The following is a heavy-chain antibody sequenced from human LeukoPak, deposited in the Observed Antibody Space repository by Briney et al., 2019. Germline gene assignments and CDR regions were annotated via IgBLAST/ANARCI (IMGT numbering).Heavy chain of an antibody. J-gene: IGHJ4*02. V-gene: IGHV3-23*01. D-gene: IGHD6-6*01. CDR3: ANSYTTSSRTPFDY. CDR2: ISATGSST. Sequence: EGSLRLSCAASGFTFSNYAMTWVRQAPGKGLEWVSAISATGSSTYYADSVKGRFTISRDNSKSTLYLQMNSLAAEDTAIYYCANSYTTSSRTPFDYWGQGTLVTVSS. CDR1: GFTFSNYA.